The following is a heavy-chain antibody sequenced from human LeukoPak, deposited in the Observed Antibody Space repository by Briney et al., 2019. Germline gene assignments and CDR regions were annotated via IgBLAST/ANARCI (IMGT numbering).Heavy chain of an antibody. V-gene: IGHV3-48*03. CDR2: ISSSGSTI. D-gene: IGHD3-22*01. J-gene: IGHJ6*02. CDR3: ARDSTPYDSSGYYHYYYGMDV. Sequence: PGGSLRLSCAASGFTFSSYEMNWVRQAPGKGLEWVSYISSSGSTIYYADSVEGRFTISRDNAKNSLYLQMNSLRAEDTAVYYCARDSTPYDSSGYYHYYYGMDVWGQGTTVTVSS. CDR1: GFTFSSYE.